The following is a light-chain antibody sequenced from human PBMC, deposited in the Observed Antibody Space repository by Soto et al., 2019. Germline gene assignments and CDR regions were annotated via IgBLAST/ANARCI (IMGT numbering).Light chain of an antibody. Sequence: EIVLTQSPGTLSLSPGERATLSCRASRSFSSSYLAWYQQKPGQAPRLLIYAASTRATGIPDRFSGSGSATDFTLTISRLETEDSAVYYCQQYGSSPPYTFGRGTRLEIK. V-gene: IGKV3-20*01. CDR2: AAS. J-gene: IGKJ2*01. CDR3: QQYGSSPPYT. CDR1: RSFSSSY.